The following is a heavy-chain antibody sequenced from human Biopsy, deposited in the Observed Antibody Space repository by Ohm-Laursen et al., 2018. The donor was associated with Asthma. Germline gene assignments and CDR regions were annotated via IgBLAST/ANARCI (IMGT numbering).Heavy chain of an antibody. D-gene: IGHD3-22*01. J-gene: IGHJ4*02. CDR1: YGSITSGGYY. CDR3: ARAQDYYDSRGYYRNFDY. V-gene: IGHV4-31*03. Sequence: TLSLTCTVSYGSITSGGYYWTWIRQHPGKGLEWIGFIYYSGSTHYNPSLKSRVSISIDTSKNQFSLKLSSVTAADTAVYYCARAQDYYDSRGYYRNFDYWGQGALVTVSS. CDR2: IYYSGST.